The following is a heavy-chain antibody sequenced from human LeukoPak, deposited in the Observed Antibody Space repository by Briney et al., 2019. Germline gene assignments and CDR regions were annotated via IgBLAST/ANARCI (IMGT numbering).Heavy chain of an antibody. J-gene: IGHJ6*02. CDR3: ARGMVRGVIRYYYYGMDV. V-gene: IGHV3-74*01. D-gene: IGHD3-10*01. CDR2: INSDGSST. CDR1: GFTFSSYW. Sequence: PGGSLRLSCAASGFTFSSYWMHWVRQAPGKGLVWVSRINSDGSSTSYADSVKGRFTISGDNAKNTLYLQMNSLRAEDTAVYYCARGMVRGVIRYYYYGMDVWGQGTTVTVSS.